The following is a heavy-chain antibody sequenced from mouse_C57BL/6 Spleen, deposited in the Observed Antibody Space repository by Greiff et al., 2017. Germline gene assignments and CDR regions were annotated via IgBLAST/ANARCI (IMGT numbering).Heavy chain of an antibody. CDR1: GYTFTDYE. Sequence: QVQLQQSGAELVRPGASVTLSCKASGYTFTDYEMHWVKQTPVHGLEWIGAIDPETGGTAYNQKFKGKAILTADKSSSTAYMELRSLTSEDSAVYYCTRSYYYFDYWGQGTTRTVSS. CDR3: TRSYYYFDY. CDR2: IDPETGGT. V-gene: IGHV1-15*01. D-gene: IGHD6-5*01. J-gene: IGHJ2*01.